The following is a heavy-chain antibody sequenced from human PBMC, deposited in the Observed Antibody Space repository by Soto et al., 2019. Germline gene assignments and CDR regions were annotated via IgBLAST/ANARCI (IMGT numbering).Heavy chain of an antibody. V-gene: IGHV4-34*01. CDR2: INHSGST. J-gene: IGHJ5*02. CDR1: GGSFSGYY. CDR3: ARASVKGYCSSTSCYKGHWFDP. D-gene: IGHD2-2*02. Sequence: SETLSLTCAVYGGSFSGYYWSWIRQPPGKGLEWIGEINHSGSTNYNPSLKSRVTISVDTSKNQFSLKLSSVTAADTAVYYCARASVKGYCSSTSCYKGHWFDPWGQGTLVTVSS.